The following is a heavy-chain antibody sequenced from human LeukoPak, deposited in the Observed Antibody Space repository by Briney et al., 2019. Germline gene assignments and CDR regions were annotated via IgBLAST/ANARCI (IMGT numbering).Heavy chain of an antibody. CDR3: VANSRHYYFDY. CDR1: GYTFTGYY. J-gene: IGHJ4*02. Sequence: ASVKVSCKASGYTFTGYYMHWVRQAPGQGLEWMGIINPSGGSTSYAQKFQGRVTMTRDTSTSTVYMELSSLRSEDTAVYYCVANSRHYYFDYWGQGTLVTVSS. D-gene: IGHD2-15*01. V-gene: IGHV1-46*01. CDR2: INPSGGST.